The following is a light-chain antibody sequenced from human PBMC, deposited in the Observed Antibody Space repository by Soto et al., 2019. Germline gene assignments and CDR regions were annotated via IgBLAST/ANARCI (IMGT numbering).Light chain of an antibody. CDR2: GVT. CDR3: SSYTSGSSHYV. J-gene: IGLJ1*01. V-gene: IGLV2-14*01. Sequence: QSALTQPASVSGSPGQSITISCTGTSSDVGAYCSVSWYQHHPGKAPKLIIYGVTNRPSGVSNRFSGSKSGNTASLTISGLQAEDEADHHCSSYTSGSSHYVFGTGTKVTVL. CDR1: SSDVGAYCS.